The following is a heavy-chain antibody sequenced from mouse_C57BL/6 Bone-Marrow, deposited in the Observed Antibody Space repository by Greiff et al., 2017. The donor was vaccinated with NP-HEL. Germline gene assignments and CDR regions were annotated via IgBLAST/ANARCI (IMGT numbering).Heavy chain of an antibody. CDR2: INPYNGGT. D-gene: IGHD4-1*01. Sequence: VQLKESGPVLVKPGASVKMSCKASGYTFTDYYMNWVKQSHGKSLEWIGVINPYNGGTSYNQKFKGKATLTVDKSSSTAYMELNSLTSEDSAVYYCARHWASFAYWGQGTLVTVSA. V-gene: IGHV1-19*01. CDR3: ARHWASFAY. J-gene: IGHJ3*01. CDR1: GYTFTDYY.